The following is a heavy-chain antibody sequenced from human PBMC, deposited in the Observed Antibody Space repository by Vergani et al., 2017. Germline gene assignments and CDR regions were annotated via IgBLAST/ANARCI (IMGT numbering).Heavy chain of an antibody. CDR2: IDHTGRP. CDR3: SRMNIETNGHLYYYYYMDV. J-gene: IGHJ6*03. CDR1: GGSFTSYH. V-gene: IGHV4-34*01. Sequence: QVQLQQWGGGLLKPSETLSLTCVVYGGSFTSYHWTWIRQSPGEGLEWVGDIDHTGRPDDNPSLKSRLTISLAKSRNQFSLTLNSVTATDTAIYFCSRMNIETNGHLYYYYYMDVWGQGTAVTVS. D-gene: IGHD2-8*01.